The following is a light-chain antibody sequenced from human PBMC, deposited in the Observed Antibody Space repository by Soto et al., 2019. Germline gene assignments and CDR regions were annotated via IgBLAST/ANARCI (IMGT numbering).Light chain of an antibody. J-gene: IGKJ4*01. CDR3: QQFHSAPLT. Sequence: DIVMTQSPDSLAVSLGERATINCKSSQSVLYSPDKRNYLAWYQQKPAQPPKLLINWASTRESGVPDRFSASGSGTDVTLTISSLQAEDVAVYYCQQFHSAPLTFGGGTKVEIK. CDR1: QSVLYSPDKRNY. CDR2: WAS. V-gene: IGKV4-1*01.